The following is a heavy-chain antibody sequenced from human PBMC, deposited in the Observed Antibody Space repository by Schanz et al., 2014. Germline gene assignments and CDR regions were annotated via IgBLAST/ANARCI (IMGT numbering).Heavy chain of an antibody. CDR2: INPNSGGT. Sequence: QVQLVQSGAEVKKPGASVKVSCKSSGYTFTDYHIHWVRQAPGQGLEWMGRINPNSGGTNFAQKFQGRVTGTRATSMSTASMELGSLRFDDTAVYYCAREGTIIRGPTGWFDPWGQGTLVTVSS. CDR3: AREGTIIRGPTGWFDP. V-gene: IGHV1-2*06. D-gene: IGHD3-10*01. J-gene: IGHJ5*02. CDR1: GYTFTDYH.